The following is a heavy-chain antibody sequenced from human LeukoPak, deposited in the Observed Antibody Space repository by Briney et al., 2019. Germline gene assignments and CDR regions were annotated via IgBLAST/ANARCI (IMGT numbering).Heavy chain of an antibody. V-gene: IGHV3-23*01. CDR1: GFTFSSYG. J-gene: IGHJ5*02. CDR3: ARDRAGIWWELEYNWFDP. Sequence: HAGGSLRLSCAASGFTFSSYGMSWVRQAPGKGLEWVSAISGSGGSTYYADSVKGRFTISRDNSKNTLYLQMNSLRAEDTAVYYCARDRAGIWWELEYNWFDPWGQGTLVTVSS. D-gene: IGHD1-26*01. CDR2: ISGSGGST.